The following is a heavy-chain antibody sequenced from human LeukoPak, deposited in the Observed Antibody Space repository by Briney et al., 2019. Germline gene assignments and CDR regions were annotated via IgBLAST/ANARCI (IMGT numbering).Heavy chain of an antibody. V-gene: IGHV4-30-4*01. D-gene: IGHD3-10*01. Sequence: SETLSLACTVSGGSISSGDYYWSWIRQPPGKGLEWIGYIYYSGSTYYNPSLKSRVTISVDTSKNQFSLKLSSVTAADTAVYYCAREGGSGSSQLDYWGQGTLVTVSS. CDR2: IYYSGST. CDR1: GGSISSGDYY. J-gene: IGHJ4*02. CDR3: AREGGSGSSQLDY.